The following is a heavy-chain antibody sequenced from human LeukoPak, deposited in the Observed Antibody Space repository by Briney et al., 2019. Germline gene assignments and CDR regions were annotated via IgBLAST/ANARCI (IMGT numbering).Heavy chain of an antibody. CDR1: GGTFSSYA. V-gene: IGHV1-69*04. D-gene: IGHD4-11*01. CDR2: IIPIFGIA. J-gene: IGHJ4*02. Sequence: SVKVSCTASGGTFSSYAISWVRQAPGQGLEWMGRIIPIFGIANYAQKFQGRVTITADKSTSTAYMELSSLRSEDTALYYCARDSDTVTREYYFDYWGQGTLVTVSS. CDR3: ARDSDTVTREYYFDY.